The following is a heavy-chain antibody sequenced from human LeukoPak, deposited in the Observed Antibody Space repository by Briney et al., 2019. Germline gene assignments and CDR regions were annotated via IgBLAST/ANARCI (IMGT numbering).Heavy chain of an antibody. V-gene: IGHV3-49*04. CDR1: GFTFGDYA. D-gene: IGHD6-19*01. CDR2: IRSKAYGGTT. CDR3: TRCILGYSSGWPPYYYYYMDV. J-gene: IGHJ6*03. Sequence: PGRSLRLSCTASGFTFGDYAMSWVRQAPGKGLEWVGFIRSKAYGGTTEYAASVKGRFTISRDDSKSSAYLQMNSLKTEDTAVYYCTRCILGYSSGWPPYYYYYMDVWGKGTTVTVSS.